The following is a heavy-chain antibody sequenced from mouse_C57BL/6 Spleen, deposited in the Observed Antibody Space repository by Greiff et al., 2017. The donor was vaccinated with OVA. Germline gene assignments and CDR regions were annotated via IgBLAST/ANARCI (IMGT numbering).Heavy chain of an antibody. V-gene: IGHV1-4*01. D-gene: IGHD2-4*01. CDR1: GYTFTSYT. CDR2: INPSSGYT. CDR3: AYDYDWYFDV. J-gene: IGHJ1*03. Sequence: QVQLKQSGAELARPGASVKMSCKASGYTFTSYTMHWVKQRPGQGLEWIGYINPSSGYTKYNQKFKDKATLTADKSSSTAYMQLSSLTSEDSAVYYCAYDYDWYFDVWGTGTTVTVSS.